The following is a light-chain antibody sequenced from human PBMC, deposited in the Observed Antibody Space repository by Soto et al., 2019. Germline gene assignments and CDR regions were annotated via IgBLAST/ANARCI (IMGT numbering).Light chain of an antibody. CDR3: QQYGTSEII. J-gene: IGKJ5*01. V-gene: IGKV3-20*01. Sequence: EFLLTQSTGTLSLSPGSGSTLSCMDSPSLTNSFIAWYQQKPGQAPRLLIYDTYIRASGIPDRFSGSGSGTDFTLTISRLEPEDFAVFYCQQYGTSEIIFGQGTRLEIK. CDR1: PSLTNSF. CDR2: DTY.